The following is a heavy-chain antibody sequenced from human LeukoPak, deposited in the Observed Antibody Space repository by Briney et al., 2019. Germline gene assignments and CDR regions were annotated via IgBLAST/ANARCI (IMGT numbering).Heavy chain of an antibody. CDR2: IKQDGSEK. CDR1: GFTFSSYW. CDR3: ARELGPSRYYYGMDV. V-gene: IGHV3-7*01. Sequence: GGSLRLSCAASGFTFSSYWMSWVRQAPGKGLEWVANIKQDGSEKYYVDSVKGRFTISRDNAKNSLYLQMNSLRAEDTAVYYCARELGPSRYYYGMDVWGQGTTVTVSS. J-gene: IGHJ6*02.